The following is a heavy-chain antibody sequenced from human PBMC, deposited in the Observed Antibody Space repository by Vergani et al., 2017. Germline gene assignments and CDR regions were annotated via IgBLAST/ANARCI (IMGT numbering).Heavy chain of an antibody. Sequence: EVQLLESGGGLVQPGGSLRLSCAASGFTFTTYAMNWVRQAPGKGLEWVSGISGGGGITYYADSVKGRFTISRDNSKNTLYLQMNSRRAEDTAVYYCGKVSSGTYPGGSLGRWGEGSLVSVSS. V-gene: IGHV3-23*01. J-gene: IGHJ4*02. CDR1: GFTFTTYA. CDR2: ISGGGGIT. CDR3: GKVSSGTYPGGSLGR. D-gene: IGHD3-3*01.